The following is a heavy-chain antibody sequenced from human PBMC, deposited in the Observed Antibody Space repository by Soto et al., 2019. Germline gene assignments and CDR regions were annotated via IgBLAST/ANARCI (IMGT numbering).Heavy chain of an antibody. J-gene: IGHJ4*02. V-gene: IGHV3-23*01. CDR2: ISGSGGST. D-gene: IGHD3-22*01. Sequence: SGGSLRLSCAASGFTFSSYAMSWVRQAPGKGLEWVSAISGSGGSTYYADSVKGRFTISRDNSKNTLYLQMNSLRAEDTAVYYCAKDQGIVVVIDNFDYWGQGTLVTVSS. CDR1: GFTFSSYA. CDR3: AKDQGIVVVIDNFDY.